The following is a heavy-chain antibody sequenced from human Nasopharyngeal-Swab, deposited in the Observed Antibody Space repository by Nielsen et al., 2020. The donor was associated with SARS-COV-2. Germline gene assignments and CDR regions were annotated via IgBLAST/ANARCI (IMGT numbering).Heavy chain of an antibody. D-gene: IGHD2/OR15-2a*01. J-gene: IGHJ6*03. CDR2: IYYNGST. V-gene: IGHV4-59*08. Sequence: SETLSLTCTVSGDSMITNSWIWIRQPPGKGLEWICYIYYNGSTNYTPSLKSRVTVSLDTSRNQFSLKLDSVTAADTATYYCARQNVLKHLEWTSTFYSYRIDVWGKGTTVTVS. CDR3: ARQNVLKHLEWTSTFYSYRIDV. CDR1: GDSMITNS.